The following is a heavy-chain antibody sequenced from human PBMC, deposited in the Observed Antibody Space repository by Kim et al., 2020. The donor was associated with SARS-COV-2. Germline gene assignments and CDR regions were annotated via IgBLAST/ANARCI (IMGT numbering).Heavy chain of an antibody. V-gene: IGHV1-69*01. J-gene: IGHJ4*02. Sequence: KFQGRVTITADESTSTAYMELSSLRSEDTAVYYCARDSGRYCSGGSCRDYWGQGTLVTVSS. CDR3: ARDSGRYCSGGSCRDY. D-gene: IGHD2-15*01.